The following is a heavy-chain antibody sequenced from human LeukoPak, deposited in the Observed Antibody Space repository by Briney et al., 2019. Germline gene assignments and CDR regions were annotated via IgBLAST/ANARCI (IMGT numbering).Heavy chain of an antibody. CDR3: ARDYFWEQYYFDY. J-gene: IGHJ4*02. Sequence: GGSLRLSCAASGFTFSSYWMSWVRQAPGKGLEWVANIKKDGSEKYYVDSVKGRFTISGDNAKNSLYLQMNSLRAEDTAVYYCARDYFWEQYYFDYWGQGTLVTVSS. CDR1: GFTFSSYW. V-gene: IGHV3-7*01. D-gene: IGHD3-16*01. CDR2: IKKDGSEK.